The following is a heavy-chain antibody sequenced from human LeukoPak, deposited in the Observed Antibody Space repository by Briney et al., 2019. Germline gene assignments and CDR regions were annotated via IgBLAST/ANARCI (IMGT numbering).Heavy chain of an antibody. CDR1: GFTFSDYY. J-gene: IGHJ3*02. D-gene: IGHD1-1*01. CDR3: ARERYTRNDAFDI. CDR2: TSPSGGTI. V-gene: IGHV3-11*01. Sequence: GSLRLSCAASGFTFSDYYMSWIRQAPETGLEWLSYTSPSGGTIYYTDSVKGRFTMSRDNAQNALYLEMNSLRAEDTAVYYCARERYTRNDAFDIWGQGTMVTVSS.